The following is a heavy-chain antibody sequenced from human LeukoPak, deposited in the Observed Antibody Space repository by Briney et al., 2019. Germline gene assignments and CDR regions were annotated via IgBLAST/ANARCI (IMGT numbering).Heavy chain of an antibody. Sequence: KPSETLSLTCTVSGGSISSYYWSWIRQPPGKGLEWIGYIYYSGSTNYNPSLKSRVTISVDTSKNQFSLKLSSVTAADTAVYYCARGGSTFPDYWGQGTLVTVSS. CDR3: ARGGSTFPDY. V-gene: IGHV4-59*12. CDR2: IYYSGST. CDR1: GGSISSYY. J-gene: IGHJ4*02.